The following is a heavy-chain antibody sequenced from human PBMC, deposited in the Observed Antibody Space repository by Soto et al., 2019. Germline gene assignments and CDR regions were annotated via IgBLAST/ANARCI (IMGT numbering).Heavy chain of an antibody. CDR2: ISSSGYTI. D-gene: IGHD1-20*01. CDR3: ATDGITGTSYFDY. J-gene: IGHJ4*02. Sequence: PGRPMRLPCTAFEFTFSDSYRSWIRQAPGKGLEWVSYISSSGYTIYYADSVKGRFTISRDNAKNSLYLQMNSLRAEDTAVYYCATDGITGTSYFDYWGLGTLVTVSS. CDR1: EFTFSDSY. V-gene: IGHV3-11*01.